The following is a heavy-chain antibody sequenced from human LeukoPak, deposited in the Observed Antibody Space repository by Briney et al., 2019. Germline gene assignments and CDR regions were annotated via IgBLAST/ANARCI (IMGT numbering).Heavy chain of an antibody. Sequence: GGSLRLSCAASGFTFSSYWMNWVRQAPGKGLEWVANIKQDGSGKYYVDSVKGRFTISRDNAKNSLYLQMNSLRVEDTAVYYCARDGPNVGFDYWGQGTLVTVSS. D-gene: IGHD1-26*01. J-gene: IGHJ4*02. CDR1: GFTFSSYW. CDR3: ARDGPNVGFDY. CDR2: IKQDGSGK. V-gene: IGHV3-7*01.